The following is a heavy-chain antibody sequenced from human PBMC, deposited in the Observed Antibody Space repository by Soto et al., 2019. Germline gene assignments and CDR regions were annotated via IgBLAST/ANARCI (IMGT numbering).Heavy chain of an antibody. J-gene: IGHJ3*02. Sequence: GGSLRLSCAASGFTFSSYAMSWVRQAPGKGLEWVSAISGSGGSTYYADSVKGRFTISRDNSKNTLYLQMNSLRAEDTAVYYCAKDLSMSDGGWVLDAFDIWGQGTMVTVSS. CDR1: GFTFSSYA. CDR3: AKDLSMSDGGWVLDAFDI. CDR2: ISGSGGST. D-gene: IGHD6-19*01. V-gene: IGHV3-23*01.